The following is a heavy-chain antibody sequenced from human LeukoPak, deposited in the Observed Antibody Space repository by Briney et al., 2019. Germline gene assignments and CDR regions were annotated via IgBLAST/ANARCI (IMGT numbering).Heavy chain of an antibody. CDR2: IYPGDSDT. CDR3: ARSPADIVVVPAASRGGSNWFDP. CDR1: GYSFTSYW. V-gene: IGHV5-51*01. D-gene: IGHD2-2*01. Sequence: GESLKISCKGSGYSFTSYWIGWVRQMPGKGLEWMGIIYPGDSDTTYSPSFQGQVTISADKSISTAYLQWSSLKASDTAMYYCARSPADIVVVPAASRGGSNWFDPWGQGTLVTVSS. J-gene: IGHJ5*02.